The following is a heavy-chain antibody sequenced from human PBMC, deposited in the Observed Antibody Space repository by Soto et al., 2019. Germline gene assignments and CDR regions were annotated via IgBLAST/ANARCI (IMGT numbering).Heavy chain of an antibody. Sequence: PSETLSLTCAVYGGSFSGYYWSWIRQPPGKGLEWIGEINHSGSTNYNPSLKSRVTISVDTSKNQFSLKLSSVTAADTAVYYCARGRRWRHYYYYGMDVWGQGTTVTVS. CDR3: ARGRRWRHYYYYGMDV. J-gene: IGHJ6*02. D-gene: IGHD2-21*02. CDR2: INHSGST. V-gene: IGHV4-34*01. CDR1: GGSFSGYY.